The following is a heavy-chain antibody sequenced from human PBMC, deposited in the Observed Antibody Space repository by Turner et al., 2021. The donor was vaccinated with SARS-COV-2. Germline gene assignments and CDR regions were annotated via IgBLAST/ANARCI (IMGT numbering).Heavy chain of an antibody. J-gene: IGHJ2*01. V-gene: IGHV4-59*04. CDR2: IYHSGMT. Sequence: VQLVEHGGGLVQPGGSLRLSCAASGFTFSSYSMNWVRQGPGKGLEWMGSIYHSGMTYYNRSLTGRVAMSVDTSKSQFSLKLASATASDTAVYYCARTSSWDALVVGSPADWYFDLWGRGTQVIVSS. CDR3: ARTSSWDALVVGSPADWYFDL. CDR1: GFTFSSYS. D-gene: IGHD2-15*01.